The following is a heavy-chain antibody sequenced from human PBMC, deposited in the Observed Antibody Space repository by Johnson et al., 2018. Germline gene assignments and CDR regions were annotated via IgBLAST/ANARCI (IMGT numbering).Heavy chain of an antibody. CDR3: AKGVPYYEFWRGFPHVYYYYMDG. Sequence: QVQLVQSGGGVVQPGRSLRLSCAASGFTFSSYGMHWVRQAPGKGLEWVAVILYDGSNKYYADSVKGRFTISRDNSKNTVDLQMNSLGAGDTAVYYCAKGVPYYEFWRGFPHVYYYYMDGWGKGTTVTVSS. V-gene: IGHV3-30*18. D-gene: IGHD3-3*01. CDR1: GFTFSSYG. J-gene: IGHJ6*03. CDR2: ILYDGSNK.